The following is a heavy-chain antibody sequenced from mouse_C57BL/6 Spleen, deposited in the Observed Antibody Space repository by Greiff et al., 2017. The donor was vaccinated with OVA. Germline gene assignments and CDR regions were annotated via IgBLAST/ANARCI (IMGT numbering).Heavy chain of an antibody. J-gene: IGHJ3*01. D-gene: IGHD2-5*01. CDR2: INPNNGGT. CDR3: ARPYYSIAWFAY. Sequence: VQLQQSGPELVKPGASVKISCKASGYTFTDYYMNWVKQSHGKSLEWIGDINPNNGGTSYNQKFKGKATLTVDKSSSTAYMELRSLTSEDSAVYYCARPYYSIAWFAYWGQGTLVTVSA. V-gene: IGHV1-26*01. CDR1: GYTFTDYY.